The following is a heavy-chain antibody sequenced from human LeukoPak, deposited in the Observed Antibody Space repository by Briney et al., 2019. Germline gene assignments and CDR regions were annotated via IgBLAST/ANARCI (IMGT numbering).Heavy chain of an antibody. Sequence: SETLSLTCTVSGGSISSYYWSWTRQPPGKGLEWIGYIYYSGSTKYNPSLKSRVTISVDTSKSQFSLKLTSVTAADTAVYYCARLGIGVVPSAMLGDYYFDYWGQGTLVTVSS. V-gene: IGHV4-59*08. J-gene: IGHJ4*02. CDR3: ARLGIGVVPSAMLGDYYFDY. CDR2: IYYSGST. CDR1: GGSISSYY. D-gene: IGHD2-2*01.